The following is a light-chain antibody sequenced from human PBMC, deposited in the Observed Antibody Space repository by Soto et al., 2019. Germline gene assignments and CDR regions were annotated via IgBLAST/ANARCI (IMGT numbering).Light chain of an antibody. V-gene: IGKV4-1*01. CDR3: QQYDSIPIT. J-gene: IGKJ5*01. CDR1: QSVLYSSNNKNY. CDR2: WAS. Sequence: DIVMTQSPDSLAVSLGERATINCKSSQSVLYSSNNKNYLAWYQQKAGQPPKMLIYWASTRESGVPDRFSVSGSGTDFTLTISSLQAEDVGVYYCQQYDSIPITFGQGTRLEIK.